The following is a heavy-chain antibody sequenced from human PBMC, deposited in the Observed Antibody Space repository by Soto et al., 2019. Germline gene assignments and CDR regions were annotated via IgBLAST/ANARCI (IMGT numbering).Heavy chain of an antibody. V-gene: IGHV3-23*01. J-gene: IGHJ6*02. CDR2: ISGSGGST. CDR3: ASPSTDYVWWSYRYWYYYGMDV. D-gene: IGHD3-16*02. CDR1: GFTFSSYA. Sequence: GGSLRLSCAASGFTFSSYAMSWVRQAPGKGLEWVSAISGSGGSTYYADSVKGRFTISRDNSKNTLYLQMNSLRAEDTAVYYCASPSTDYVWWSYRYWYYYGMDVWGQGTTVTVSS.